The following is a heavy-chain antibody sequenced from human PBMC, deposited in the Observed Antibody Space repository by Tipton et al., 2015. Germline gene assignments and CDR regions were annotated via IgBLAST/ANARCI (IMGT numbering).Heavy chain of an antibody. CDR3: ARPRGPMIREAFDI. V-gene: IGHV4-39*01. CDR1: GGSVSSANYY. Sequence: TLSLTCSVSGGSVSSANYYWSWIRQPPGKGLEWIGSIYYSGTTYYNPSLKSRVTISVDTSKNQFSLNLSSLTAADTAIYYCARPRGPMIREAFDIWGQGTMVTVSS. J-gene: IGHJ3*02. CDR2: IYYSGTT. D-gene: IGHD3-10*01.